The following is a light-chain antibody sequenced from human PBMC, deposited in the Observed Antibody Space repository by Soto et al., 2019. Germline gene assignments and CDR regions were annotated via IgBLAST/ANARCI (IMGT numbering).Light chain of an antibody. J-gene: IGKJ4*01. CDR2: KTS. CDR3: QQYNSNPLT. V-gene: IGKV1-5*03. CDR1: QSFSTW. Sequence: DIQMTQSPSTPSASVGDRVTITCRASQSFSTWLAWYQQKPGKAPNLLIYKTSILESGVPSRFSGSGSGTEFTLTISSLQPDDFATYYCQQYNSNPLTFGGGTKVEIK.